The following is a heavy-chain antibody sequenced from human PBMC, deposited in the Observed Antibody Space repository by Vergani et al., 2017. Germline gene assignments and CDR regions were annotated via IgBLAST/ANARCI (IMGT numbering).Heavy chain of an antibody. CDR2: INPSGGST. CDR3: AGVRSIAARPYYMDV. D-gene: IGHD6-6*01. Sequence: QVQLVQSGAEVKKPGASVKVSCKASGYTFTSYYMHWVRQAPGQGLEWMGIINPSGGSTSYAQKFQGRVTMPRDTSTSTVYMELRGLGSEDTAVYYCAGVRSIAARPYYMDVWGKGSTVTVSS. J-gene: IGHJ6*03. CDR1: GYTFTSYY. V-gene: IGHV1-46*01.